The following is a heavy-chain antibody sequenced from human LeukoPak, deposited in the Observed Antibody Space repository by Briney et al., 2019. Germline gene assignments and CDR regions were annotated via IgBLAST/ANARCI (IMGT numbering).Heavy chain of an antibody. CDR1: GGSISSSS. Sequence: PSETLSLTCTVSGGSISSSSWTWIRQPPGKGLGWIGYIYYSGSTNYNPSLKSRVTISVDTSKNQFSLKLSSVTAADTAVYYCARDPGGYYYMDVWGKGTTVTVSS. V-gene: IGHV4-59*01. J-gene: IGHJ6*03. CDR2: IYYSGST. CDR3: ARDPGGYYYMDV. D-gene: IGHD3-16*01.